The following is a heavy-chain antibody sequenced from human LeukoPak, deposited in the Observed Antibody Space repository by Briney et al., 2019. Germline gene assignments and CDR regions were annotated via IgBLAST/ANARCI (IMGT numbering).Heavy chain of an antibody. CDR3: AKTYSSGWYFFDY. D-gene: IGHD6-19*01. J-gene: IGHJ4*02. CDR2: TYTSGST. CDR1: GGSISSYY. Sequence: SETLSLTCTVSGGSISSYYWSWIRQPAGKGLEWIGHTYTSGSTNYNPSLKSRVTLSIDMSKNQFSLKLRSVTAADTAVYYCAKTYSSGWYFFDYWGQGILVTVSS. V-gene: IGHV4-4*07.